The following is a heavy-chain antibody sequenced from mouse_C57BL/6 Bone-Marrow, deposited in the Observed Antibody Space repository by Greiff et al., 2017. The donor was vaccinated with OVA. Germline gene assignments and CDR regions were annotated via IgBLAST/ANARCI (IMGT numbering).Heavy chain of an antibody. J-gene: IGHJ4*01. D-gene: IGHD1-1*01. V-gene: IGHV1-69*01. CDR2: IDPSDSYT. Sequence: QVQLQQPGAELVMPGASVKLSCKASGYTFTSYWMHWVKQRPGQGLEWIGEIDPSDSYTNYNQKFKGKSTLTVDNSSSTAYMQLSSLTSEDSAVYYFARTRYYGSSYNYAMDFWGQGTSGTVSS. CDR1: GYTFTSYW. CDR3: ARTRYYGSSYNYAMDF.